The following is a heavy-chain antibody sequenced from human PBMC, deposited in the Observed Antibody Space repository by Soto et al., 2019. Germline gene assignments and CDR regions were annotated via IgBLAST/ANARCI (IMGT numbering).Heavy chain of an antibody. CDR3: ARPFDSSEWYDY. D-gene: IGHD6-19*01. V-gene: IGHV5-51*01. Sequence: GESLKISCKESRYRFTSYWIGWVRQMPGKGLEWMRIIYPGDSGTRYSPSFQGQVTISADNSISTAYLQWSSLKPSYTAMSYCARPFDSSEWYDYCGQGTLVTVSS. CDR2: IYPGDSGT. J-gene: IGHJ4*02. CDR1: RYRFTSYW.